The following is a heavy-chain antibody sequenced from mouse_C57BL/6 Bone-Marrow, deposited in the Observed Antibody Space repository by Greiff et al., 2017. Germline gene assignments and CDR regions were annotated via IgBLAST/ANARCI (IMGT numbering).Heavy chain of an antibody. Sequence: VQLQQSGPELVKPGASVKISCKASGYSFTGYYMNWVKQSPEKSLEWIGEINPSTGGTTYNQKFKAKATLTVDKSSSTAYMQLKSLTSEDSAVYYCARDLLLPRDGMDYWGQGTSVTVSS. CDR2: INPSTGGT. V-gene: IGHV1-42*01. J-gene: IGHJ4*01. D-gene: IGHD1-1*01. CDR1: GYSFTGYY. CDR3: ARDLLLPRDGMDY.